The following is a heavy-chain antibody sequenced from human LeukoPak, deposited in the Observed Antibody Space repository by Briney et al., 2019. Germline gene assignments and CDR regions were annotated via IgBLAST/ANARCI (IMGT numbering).Heavy chain of an antibody. Sequence: GGSLRLSCAASGFTFSRYSMNWVRQAPGKGLEWVSAMSSSSGLIYYGDSVKGRFTVSRDNAKRSLYLQMNSLRADDTHVYYCAREFDGSASGAGYWGQGTLVTVSS. CDR3: AREFDGSASGAGY. CDR1: GFTFSRYS. D-gene: IGHD1-26*01. J-gene: IGHJ4*02. CDR2: MSSSSGLI. V-gene: IGHV3-21*01.